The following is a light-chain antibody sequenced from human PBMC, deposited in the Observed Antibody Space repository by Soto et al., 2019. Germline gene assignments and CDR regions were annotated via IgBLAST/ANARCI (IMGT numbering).Light chain of an antibody. V-gene: IGLV2-18*02. CDR1: SSDVGSYNR. Sequence: QSVLPQPPSLSGSPGQSVTISCTGTSSDVGSYNRVSWYQQTPGTAPKLMIYEVNNRPSGVPDRFSGSKSGNTASLTISGLQAGDEADYYCSSYRSSSTYVFGTGTKVTVL. CDR3: SSYRSSSTYV. CDR2: EVN. J-gene: IGLJ1*01.